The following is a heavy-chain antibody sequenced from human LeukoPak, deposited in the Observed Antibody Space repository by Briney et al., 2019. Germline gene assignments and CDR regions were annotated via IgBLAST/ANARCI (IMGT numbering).Heavy chain of an antibody. J-gene: IGHJ3*02. D-gene: IGHD3-22*01. Sequence: PGGSLRLSCAASGFTFSSYAMSWVRQAPGKGLEWVSAISGSGGSKYYADSVKGRFTISRDNSKNTLYLQMNSLRAEDTAVYYCAKDRNTMIVVDPYDAFDIWGQGTMVTVSS. CDR1: GFTFSSYA. CDR3: AKDRNTMIVVDPYDAFDI. CDR2: ISGSGGSK. V-gene: IGHV3-23*01.